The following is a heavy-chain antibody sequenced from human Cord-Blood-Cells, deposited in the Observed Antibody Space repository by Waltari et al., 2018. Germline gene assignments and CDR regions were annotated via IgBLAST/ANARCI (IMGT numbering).Heavy chain of an antibody. Sequence: QVQLVESGGGVVQPGRSLRLSCAASGFTFSSYGMHWVRQAPGEGVEWVAVIWYDGCNKYYANSVKGRFTISRDNSKNTLYLQMNSLRAEDTAVYYCARGHSSSGWTDAFDIWGQGTMVTVSS. CDR1: GFTFSSYG. CDR2: IWYDGCNK. D-gene: IGHD6-19*01. J-gene: IGHJ3*02. CDR3: ARGHSSSGWTDAFDI. V-gene: IGHV3-33*01.